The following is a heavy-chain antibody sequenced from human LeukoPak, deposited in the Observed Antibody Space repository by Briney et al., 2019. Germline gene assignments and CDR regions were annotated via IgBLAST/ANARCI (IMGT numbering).Heavy chain of an antibody. D-gene: IGHD1-26*01. Sequence: GGSLRLSCTASGFTFSDYYMSWIRQAPGQGLEWIAYTSSRGDTIYYADSVKGRFTISRYSAMNSIYLQMNRLKVEDTALYYCAGEEVGTVSAFNIWGRGTTVTVSS. J-gene: IGHJ3*02. V-gene: IGHV3-11*01. CDR1: GFTFSDYY. CDR3: AGEEVGTVSAFNI. CDR2: TSSRGDTI.